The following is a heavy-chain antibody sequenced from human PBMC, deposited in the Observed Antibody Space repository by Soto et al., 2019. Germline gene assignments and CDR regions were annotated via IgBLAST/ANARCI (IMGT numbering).Heavy chain of an antibody. V-gene: IGHV3-21*01. Sequence: EVQLVESGGGLVKPGGSLRLSCAASGFTFSSYSMNWVRQAPGKGLELVSSISSSSSYIYYADSVKGRFTISRDNAKNSLYLQMNSLRGDDTAVYYCARGDYGDYYDAFDIWGQGTMVTVSS. J-gene: IGHJ3*02. CDR1: GFTFSSYS. CDR2: ISSSSSYI. D-gene: IGHD4-17*01. CDR3: ARGDYGDYYDAFDI.